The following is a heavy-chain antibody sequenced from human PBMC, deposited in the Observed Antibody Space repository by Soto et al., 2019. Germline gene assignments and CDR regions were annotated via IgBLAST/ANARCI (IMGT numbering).Heavy chain of an antibody. Sequence: SETLSLTCTVSGGSISSGDYYWSWIRQPPGKGLEWIGYIYYSGSTYYNPSLKSRVTISVDTSKNQFSLKLSSVTAADTAVYYCARAEVVTAAIQPFDPWGQGTLVTVSS. J-gene: IGHJ5*02. CDR3: ARAEVVTAAIQPFDP. D-gene: IGHD2-2*01. CDR1: GGSISSGDYY. V-gene: IGHV4-30-4*01. CDR2: IYYSGST.